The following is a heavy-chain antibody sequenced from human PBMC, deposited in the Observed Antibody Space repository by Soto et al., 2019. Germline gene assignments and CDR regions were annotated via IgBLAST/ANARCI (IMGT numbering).Heavy chain of an antibody. CDR3: ARRPGLARLGIDF. CDR1: GYSFTNYG. D-gene: IGHD6-6*01. V-gene: IGHV1-18*01. Sequence: QVQLVQSGGEVRKPGASVKVSCKASGYSFTNYGITWVRQAPEQGLEWIGWISGYNANTNYAQKFQGRVSMTTDTSTNTVYMDLRSLTSDDTAVYYCARRPGLARLGIDFWGQGTLVTVSS. J-gene: IGHJ4*02. CDR2: ISGYNANT.